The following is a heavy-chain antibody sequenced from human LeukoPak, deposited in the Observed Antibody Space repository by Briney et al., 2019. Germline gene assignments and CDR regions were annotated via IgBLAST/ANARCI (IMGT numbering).Heavy chain of an antibody. J-gene: IGHJ4*02. CDR1: GDSVSSNSAA. D-gene: IGHD3-10*01. Sequence: SQTLSLTCAISGDSVSSNSAAWNWIRQSPSRGLEWLGRTYYRSKWYNDYAVSVKSRITINPDTSKNQFSLKLSSVTAADTAVYYCARRVLLWFGLVEKTQFDYWGQGTLVTVSS. V-gene: IGHV6-1*01. CDR3: ARRVLLWFGLVEKTQFDY. CDR2: TYYRSKWYN.